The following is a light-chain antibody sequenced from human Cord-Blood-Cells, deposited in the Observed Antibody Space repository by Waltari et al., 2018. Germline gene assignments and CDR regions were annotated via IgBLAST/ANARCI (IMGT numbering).Light chain of an antibody. J-gene: IGKJ1*01. CDR3: QQSYSTPRT. V-gene: IGKV3-15*01. CDR1: QSVSSN. CDR2: GAS. Sequence: LSCRASQSVSSNLAWYQQKPGQAPRLLIYGASTRATGIPARFSGSGSGTEFTLTISSLQPEDFATYYCQQSYSTPRTFGQGTKVEIK.